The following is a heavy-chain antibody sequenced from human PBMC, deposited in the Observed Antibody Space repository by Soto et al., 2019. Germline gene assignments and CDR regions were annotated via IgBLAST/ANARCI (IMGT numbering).Heavy chain of an antibody. CDR1: GFTFDDYA. J-gene: IGHJ6*03. V-gene: IGHV3-9*01. D-gene: IGHD2-15*01. Sequence: EVQLVESGGGLVQPGRSLRLSCAASGFTFDDYAMHWVRQAPGKGLEWVSGISWNSGSIGYADSVKGRFTISRDNAKNALYLQMNSLRADDTALYYCAKDGPYCIGGSCYGGDYYYMDVWGKGTTVTVSS. CDR3: AKDGPYCIGGSCYGGDYYYMDV. CDR2: ISWNSGSI.